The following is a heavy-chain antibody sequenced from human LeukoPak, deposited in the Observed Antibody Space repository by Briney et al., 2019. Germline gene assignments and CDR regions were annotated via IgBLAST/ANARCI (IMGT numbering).Heavy chain of an antibody. J-gene: IGHJ4*02. CDR3: ARVNINNWHSCDY. V-gene: IGHV3-7*03. CDR2: INHNGNVN. Sequence: LPGGSLRLSCAASGFTFCSYWVKWARQAPGKGLEWVASINHNGNVNYYVDSVKGRFTISRDNAKNSLYLQMSNLRAEDTAVYYCARVNINNWHSCDYWGQGTLVTVSS. D-gene: IGHD1-1*01. CDR1: GFTFCSYW.